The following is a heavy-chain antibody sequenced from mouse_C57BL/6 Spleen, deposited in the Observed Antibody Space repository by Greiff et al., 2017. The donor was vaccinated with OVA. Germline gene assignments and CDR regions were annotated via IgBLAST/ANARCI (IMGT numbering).Heavy chain of an antibody. D-gene: IGHD2-3*01. J-gene: IGHJ2*01. CDR3: ARQGWLPSFDY. CDR1: GFTFSSYT. V-gene: IGHV5-9*01. CDR2: ISGGGGNT. Sequence: EVKVVESGGGLVKPGGSLKLSCAASGFTFSSYTMSWVRQTPEKRLEWVATISGGGGNTYYPDSVKGRFTISRDNAKNTLYLQMSSLRSEDTALYYCARQGWLPSFDYWGQGTTLTVSS.